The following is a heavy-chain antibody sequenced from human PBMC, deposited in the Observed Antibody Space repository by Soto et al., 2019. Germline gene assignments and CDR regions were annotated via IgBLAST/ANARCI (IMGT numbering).Heavy chain of an antibody. V-gene: IGHV4-4*02. CDR1: GGSITNSNW. D-gene: IGHD1-26*01. J-gene: IGHJ4*02. CDR3: ARGPPIVGNTTPLDS. Sequence: SETLSLTCTASGGSITNSNWWSWVRLPPAKGLEWIGDIYHAGSTKYNPSLERRVTMSVDTSNNQFALTLTSVTAADTAVYFCARGPPIVGNTTPLDSWGQGTLVTVSS. CDR2: IYHAGST.